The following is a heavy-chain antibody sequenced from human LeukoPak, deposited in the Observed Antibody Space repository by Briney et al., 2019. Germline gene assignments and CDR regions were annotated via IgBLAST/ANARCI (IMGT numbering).Heavy chain of an antibody. CDR2: IIPIFGTA. V-gene: IGHV1-69*13. CDR1: GGTFSSYA. Sequence: SAKVSCKASGGTFSSYAISWVRQAPGQGLEWMGGIIPIFGTANYAQKFQGRVTITADESTSTAYMELSSLRSEDTAVYYCARVLERRLDYYYGMDVWGQGTTVTVSS. D-gene: IGHD1-1*01. CDR3: ARVLERRLDYYYGMDV. J-gene: IGHJ6*02.